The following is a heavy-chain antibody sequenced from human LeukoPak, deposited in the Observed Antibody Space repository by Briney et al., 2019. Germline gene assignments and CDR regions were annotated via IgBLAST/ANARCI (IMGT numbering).Heavy chain of an antibody. D-gene: IGHD2-8*01. Sequence: SETLSLTCAVSGASISSYYWSWIRQPPGKGLEWIGYIYYSGSTNYNPSLKSRVTISVDTSKNQFSLKLSSVTAADTAVYYCARAGVWVIDYWGQGTLVTVSS. CDR1: GASISSYY. J-gene: IGHJ4*02. V-gene: IGHV4-59*01. CDR2: IYYSGST. CDR3: ARAGVWVIDY.